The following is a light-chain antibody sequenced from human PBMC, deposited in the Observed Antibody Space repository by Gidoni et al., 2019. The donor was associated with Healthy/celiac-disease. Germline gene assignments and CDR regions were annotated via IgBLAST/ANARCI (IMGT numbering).Light chain of an antibody. CDR3: QQYGSSPWT. CDR1: QSVSSSY. V-gene: IGKV3-20*01. Sequence: EIVLTQSPGTLSLSPGERATLSCRSSQSVSSSYLAWYQQKPGQAPRLLIYGASSRAPGTPGRFSGSASGTDFTITISRLAPEDFAVYYCQQYGSSPWTFGQGTKVEIK. J-gene: IGKJ1*01. CDR2: GAS.